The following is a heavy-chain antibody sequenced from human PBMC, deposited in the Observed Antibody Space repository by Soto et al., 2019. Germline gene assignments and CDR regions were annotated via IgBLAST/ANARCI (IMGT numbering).Heavy chain of an antibody. CDR1: GFTFSSYA. V-gene: IGHV3-23*01. CDR3: AKDFRVLRYFDWPGYYFDY. CDR2: ISGSGGST. Sequence: PGGSLRLSCAASGFTFSSYAMSWVRQAPGKGLEWVSAISGSGGSTYYADSVKGRFTISRDNSKNTLYLQMNSLRAEDTAVYYCAKDFRVLRYFDWPGYYFDYWGQGTLVTVSS. D-gene: IGHD3-9*01. J-gene: IGHJ4*02.